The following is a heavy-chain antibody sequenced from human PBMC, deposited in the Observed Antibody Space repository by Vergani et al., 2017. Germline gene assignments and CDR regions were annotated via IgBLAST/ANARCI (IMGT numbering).Heavy chain of an antibody. V-gene: IGHV3-11*04. J-gene: IGHJ6*02. CDR3: AMNPXISTTRHYYAMDV. D-gene: IGHD1-1*01. CDR2: ISPGASTV. Sequence: LEESGGGSVKPGGSLRLSCAASGFKFSDHYMSWIRQAPGKGLEWVSHISPGASTVSYTDSVTGRFTVSRDNDNNSLTLEMTTLRVEDTAVYYCAMNPXISTTRHYYAMDVWCQGTTVTVSS. CDR1: GFKFSDHY.